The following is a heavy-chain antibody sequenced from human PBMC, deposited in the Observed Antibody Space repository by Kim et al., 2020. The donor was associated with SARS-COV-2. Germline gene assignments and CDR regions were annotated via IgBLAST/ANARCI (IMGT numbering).Heavy chain of an antibody. CDR3: AREAGDSSSWYYYYYYGMDV. Sequence: ASVKVSCKASGYTFTGYYMHWVRQAPGQGLEWMGWINPNSGGTNYAQKFQGRVTMTRDTSISTAYMELSRLRSDDTAVYYCAREAGDSSSWYYYYYYGMDVWGQGTTVTVSS. V-gene: IGHV1-2*02. CDR2: INPNSGGT. J-gene: IGHJ6*02. D-gene: IGHD6-13*01. CDR1: GYTFTGYY.